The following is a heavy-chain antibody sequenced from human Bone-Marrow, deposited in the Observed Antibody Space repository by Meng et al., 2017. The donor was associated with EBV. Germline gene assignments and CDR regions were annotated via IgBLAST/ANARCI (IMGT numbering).Heavy chain of an antibody. CDR2: IIPIFGTA. V-gene: IGHV1-69*01. Sequence: VEVVQCGAEVKKPGSSVKVSCKASGGTFSSYAIGWVRQAPGQGLEWMGGIIPIFGTANYAQKFQGRVTITADESTSTAYMELSSLRSEDTAVYYCARGAVRGVIHWFDPWGQGTLVTVSS. CDR3: ARGAVRGVIHWFDP. J-gene: IGHJ5*02. CDR1: GGTFSSYA. D-gene: IGHD3-10*01.